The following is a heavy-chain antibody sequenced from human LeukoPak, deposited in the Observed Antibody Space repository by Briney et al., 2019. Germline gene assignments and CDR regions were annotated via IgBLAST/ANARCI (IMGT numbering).Heavy chain of an antibody. CDR1: GFTFSSYW. D-gene: IGHD3-10*01. CDR2: INSDESIT. J-gene: IGHJ4*02. Sequence: GGSLTLSCAASGFTFSSYWMHWVRHDPGKGLVWVSHINSDESITNYADSVKGRFTISRDNAKNTLYLQMKSLRAEDTSVYYCAKDLHYGSADYWGQGALVTVSS. CDR3: AKDLHYGSADY. V-gene: IGHV3-74*01.